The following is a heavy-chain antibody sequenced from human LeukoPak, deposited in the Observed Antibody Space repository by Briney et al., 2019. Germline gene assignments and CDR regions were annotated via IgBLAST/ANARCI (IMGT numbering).Heavy chain of an antibody. CDR3: ARDRYSYGYFDY. Sequence: PPGGSLILSCATSGVSGFTVSSNYMSWVRQAPGKGLEWVSVIYSGGRTYYADSVKGRFIISRDDSKNTLYLQMNSLRAEDTAVYYCARDRYSYGYFDYWGQGTLVTVSS. V-gene: IGHV3-53*01. D-gene: IGHD5-18*01. J-gene: IGHJ4*02. CDR2: IYSGGRT. CDR1: GVSGFTVSSNY.